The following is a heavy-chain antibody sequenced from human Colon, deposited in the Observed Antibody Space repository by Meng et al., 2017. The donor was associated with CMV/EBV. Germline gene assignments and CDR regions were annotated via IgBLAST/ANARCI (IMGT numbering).Heavy chain of an antibody. D-gene: IGHD2-2*01. Sequence: GESLKISCAASGFTFNNYWMYWVRQVPGKGLVWVSRMNNDGSSKSYADSVKGRFTISRDNAKNTLYLQMDSLRDEDTAVYYCARGSTGFYYGMDVWGQGTTVTVSS. CDR1: GFTFNNYW. V-gene: IGHV3-74*01. CDR3: ARGSTGFYYGMDV. J-gene: IGHJ6*02. CDR2: MNNDGSSK.